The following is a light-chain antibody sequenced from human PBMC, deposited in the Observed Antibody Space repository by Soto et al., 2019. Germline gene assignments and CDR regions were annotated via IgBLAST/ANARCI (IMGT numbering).Light chain of an antibody. V-gene: IGKV3-15*01. J-gene: IGKJ1*01. CDR3: QQHNNWPPWT. CDR1: ESVSSK. CDR2: GAS. Sequence: ETVMTQSPATLSVFPGERVTLSCRASESVSSKVAWYQQIPGQAPRLLIYGASTRATGVPARFSGSGSGTEFTLTISSLPSEDFAVYYCQQHNNWPPWTFGQGTKVEIK.